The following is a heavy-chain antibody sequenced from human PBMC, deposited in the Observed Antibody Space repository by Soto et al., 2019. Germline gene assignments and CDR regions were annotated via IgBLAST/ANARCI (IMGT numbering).Heavy chain of an antibody. V-gene: IGHV3-30*03. CDR1: GFTFSSYG. CDR2: ISYDGSNK. Sequence: QVQLVESGGGVVQPGRSLRLSCAASGFTFSSYGMHWVRQAPGKGLEWVAVISYDGSNKYYADSVKGRFTISRDNSKNTLYLQMNSLRAEDTAVYYCASALGESYFDYWGQGTLVTVSS. D-gene: IGHD2-21*01. CDR3: ASALGESYFDY. J-gene: IGHJ4*02.